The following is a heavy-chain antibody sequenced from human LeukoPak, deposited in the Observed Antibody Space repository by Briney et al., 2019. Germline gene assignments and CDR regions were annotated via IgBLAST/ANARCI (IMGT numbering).Heavy chain of an antibody. J-gene: IGHJ5*02. D-gene: IGHD3-3*01. CDR1: GYTFTSYG. CDR2: ISAYNGNT. CDR3: ARDGYDFWSGYGLQPNWFDP. V-gene: IGHV1-18*01. Sequence: GASVKVSCKASGYTFTSYGISWVRQAPGQGLEWMGWISAYNGNTNYAQKLQGRVTMTTDTSTSTAYMELRSLRSDDTAVYYCARDGYDFWSGYGLQPNWFDPWGQGTLVTVSS.